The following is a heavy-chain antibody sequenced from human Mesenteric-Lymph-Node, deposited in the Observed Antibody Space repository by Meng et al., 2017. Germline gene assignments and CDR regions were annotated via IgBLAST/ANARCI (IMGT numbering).Heavy chain of an antibody. D-gene: IGHD3-10*01. CDR1: GGSISSSSYY. J-gene: IGHJ4*02. V-gene: IGHV4-39*07. Sequence: GSLRLSCTVSGGSISSSSYYWSWIRQPPGKGLEWIGEINHSGSTNYNPSLKSRVTISVDTSKNQFSLKLSSVTAADTAVYYCARENKGRGDAVDYWGQGTLVTVSS. CDR3: ARENKGRGDAVDY. CDR2: INHSGST.